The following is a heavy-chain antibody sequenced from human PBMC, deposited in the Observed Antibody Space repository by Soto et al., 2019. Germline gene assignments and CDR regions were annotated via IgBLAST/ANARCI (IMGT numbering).Heavy chain of an antibody. CDR1: GFTFSSYE. Sequence: GGSLRLSCAASGFTFSSYEMNWVRQAPGKGLEWVSYISSSGSTIYYADSVKGRFTISRDNAKNSLYLQMNSLRAEDTAVYYCARVSVVVPAATSPFDPWGQGXLVTVYS. J-gene: IGHJ5*02. D-gene: IGHD2-2*01. V-gene: IGHV3-48*03. CDR2: ISSSGSTI. CDR3: ARVSVVVPAATSPFDP.